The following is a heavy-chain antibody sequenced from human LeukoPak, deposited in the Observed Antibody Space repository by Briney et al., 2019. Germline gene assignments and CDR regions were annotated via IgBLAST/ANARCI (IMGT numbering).Heavy chain of an antibody. D-gene: IGHD3-22*01. CDR1: GGSISSSSYY. Sequence: PSETLSLTCTVSGGSISSSSYYWSWIRQPPGKGLEWIGYIYYSGSTYYNPSLKSRVTISVDTSKNQFSLKLSSVTAADTAVYYCARVFINYYDSSGYGMKAFDIWGQGTMVTVSS. V-gene: IGHV4-30-4*01. CDR2: IYYSGST. CDR3: ARVFINYYDSSGYGMKAFDI. J-gene: IGHJ3*02.